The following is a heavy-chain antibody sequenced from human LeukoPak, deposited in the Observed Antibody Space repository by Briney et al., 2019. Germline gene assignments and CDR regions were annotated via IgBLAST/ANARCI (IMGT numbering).Heavy chain of an antibody. CDR1: GYIFTSYG. CDR2: ISAYNGNT. D-gene: IGHD3-10*01. J-gene: IGHJ4*02. V-gene: IGHV1-18*01. Sequence: ASVKVSCKASGYIFTSYGISWVRQAPGQGLEWMGWISAYNGNTNYAQKLQGRVTMTTDTSTSTAYMELRSLRSDDTAVYYCARGLEAAITMVRGVSVSWGQGTLVTVSS. CDR3: ARGLEAAITMVRGVSVS.